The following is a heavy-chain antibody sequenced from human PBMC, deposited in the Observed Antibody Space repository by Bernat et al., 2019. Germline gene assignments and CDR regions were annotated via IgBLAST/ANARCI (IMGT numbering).Heavy chain of an antibody. CDR3: ARGGVVGVVAAQYLDY. D-gene: IGHD2-15*01. V-gene: IGHV1-2*04. Sequence: QVQLVQSGAEVKKPGASVKVSCKASGYTFTGYYMHWVRQAPGQGLEWMGWINPNSGGTNYAQKFQGWVTMTRDTSISTAYMELSRLRSDDTAVYYCARGGVVGVVAAQYLDYWGQGTLVTVSS. CDR1: GYTFTGYY. CDR2: INPNSGGT. J-gene: IGHJ4*02.